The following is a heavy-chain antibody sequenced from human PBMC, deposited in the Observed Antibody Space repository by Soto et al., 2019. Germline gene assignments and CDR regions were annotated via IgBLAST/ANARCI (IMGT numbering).Heavy chain of an antibody. Sequence: GASVKVSCKASGGTFSIYALSWVRQAPGQGLEWMGGIIPISGIANYAQKFQGRVTITADESTSTVYMEMSSLRSEDTAVYYCARQECSDQYYYGMDVWGQGTTVTGSS. CDR3: ARQECSDQYYYGMDV. J-gene: IGHJ6*02. V-gene: IGHV1-69*13. D-gene: IGHD3-3*01. CDR2: IIPISGIA. CDR1: GGTFSIYA.